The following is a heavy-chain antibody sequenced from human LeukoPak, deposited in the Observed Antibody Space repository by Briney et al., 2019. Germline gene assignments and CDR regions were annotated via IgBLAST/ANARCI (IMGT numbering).Heavy chain of an antibody. D-gene: IGHD3-16*01. V-gene: IGHV1-69*13. CDR2: IIPIFGTA. CDR3: ARPSDAGITFGGVIN. J-gene: IGHJ4*02. CDR1: GGTFSSYA. Sequence: SVKVSCKASGGTFSSYAISWVRQAPGQGLEWMGGIIPIFGTANYAQKFQGRVTITADESTSTAYMELSSLRSEDTAVYYCARPSDAGITFGGVINWGQGTLVTVSS.